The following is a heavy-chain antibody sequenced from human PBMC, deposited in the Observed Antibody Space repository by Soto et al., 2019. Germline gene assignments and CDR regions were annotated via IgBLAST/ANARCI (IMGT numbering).Heavy chain of an antibody. D-gene: IGHD1-26*01. CDR1: VYTFTGYY. CDR3: ARDAIVGATGDAFDI. J-gene: IGHJ3*02. Sequence: QVQLVQSGAEVKKPGASVKVSCKASVYTFTGYYMHWVRQAPGQGLEWMGWINPNSGGTNYAQKFQGWVTMTRDTSISTAYMELSRLISDDTAVYYCARDAIVGATGDAFDIWGQGTMVTVSS. V-gene: IGHV1-2*04. CDR2: INPNSGGT.